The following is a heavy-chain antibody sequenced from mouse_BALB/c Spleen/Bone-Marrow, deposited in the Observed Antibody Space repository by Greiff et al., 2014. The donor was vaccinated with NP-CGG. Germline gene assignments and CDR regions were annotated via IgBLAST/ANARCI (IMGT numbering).Heavy chain of an antibody. V-gene: IGHV1-14*01. D-gene: IGHD2-2*01. CDR2: INPYNDDT. CDR1: GYTFTSYV. J-gene: IGHJ1*01. Sequence: VQLKESGPELVKPGASVKMSCKASGYTFTSYVIHRVKQKPGLGLEWIGYINPYNDDTEYNEKFKGKATLTSDKSSSTAYMELSSLTSEDSAVFYCARSLYGYDWYFDVWGAGTTVTVSS. CDR3: ARSLYGYDWYFDV.